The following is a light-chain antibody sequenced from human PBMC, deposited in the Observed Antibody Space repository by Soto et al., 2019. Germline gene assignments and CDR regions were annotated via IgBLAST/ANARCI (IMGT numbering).Light chain of an antibody. CDR3: QHYNSYSEA. CDR2: KAS. J-gene: IGKJ1*01. Sequence: GDSVTITCRATQGISSFLAWYQQKPGKAPKLLIYKASTLKSGVPSRFSGSGSGTEFTLTISSLQPDDFATYYCQHYNSYSEAFGQGTKVDIK. CDR1: QGISSF. V-gene: IGKV1-5*03.